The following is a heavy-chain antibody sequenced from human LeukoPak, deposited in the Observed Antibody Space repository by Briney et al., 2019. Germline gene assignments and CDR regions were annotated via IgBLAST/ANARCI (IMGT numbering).Heavy chain of an antibody. V-gene: IGHV4-4*07. D-gene: IGHD3-10*01. CDR1: GGSISSYY. CDR3: ARDSGTTGEVKLDP. Sequence: SETLSLTCTVSGGSISSYYWSWIRQPAGKGLGWIGRIYTSGSITYNPSLKSRVSMSVDTSKNQFSLKLSSVTAADTAVYYCARDSGTTGEVKLDPWGQGTLVTVSS. CDR2: IYTSGSI. J-gene: IGHJ5*02.